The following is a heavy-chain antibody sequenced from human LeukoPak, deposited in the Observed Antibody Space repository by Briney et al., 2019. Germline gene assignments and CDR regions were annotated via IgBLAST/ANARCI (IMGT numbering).Heavy chain of an antibody. J-gene: IGHJ4*01. CDR2: INSDGGRT. CDR1: GFTFSTYW. CDR3: GRGRNGFFDY. Sequence: GRTLRLSCAASGFTFSTYWMQWVRRAPTKGLVWLSQINSDGGRTRYADSVKGRLTISRDIAKNTVYLQMNSLRAEDTAMYYCGRGRNGFFDYWGHGTLVTVSS. D-gene: IGHD5-24*01. V-gene: IGHV3-74*01.